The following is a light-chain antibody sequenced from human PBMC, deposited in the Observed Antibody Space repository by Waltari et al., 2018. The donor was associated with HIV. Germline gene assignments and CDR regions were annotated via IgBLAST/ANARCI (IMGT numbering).Light chain of an antibody. CDR1: QSVYTN. Sequence: MMQSPDTLPVSPGEGVTLTCRASQSVYTNVAWYQQRPGQAPRLLIYGATNRAAGFPARFSGGGSGTEFTLTISSLQSEDFAVYFCKKENNWPYTLGQGTKLDIK. CDR3: KKENNWPYT. V-gene: IGKV3-15*01. CDR2: GAT. J-gene: IGKJ2*01.